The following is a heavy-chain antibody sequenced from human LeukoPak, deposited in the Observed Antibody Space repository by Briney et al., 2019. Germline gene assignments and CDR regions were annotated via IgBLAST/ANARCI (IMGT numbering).Heavy chain of an antibody. V-gene: IGHV3-66*01. D-gene: IGHD6-13*01. CDR2: IYSGGAT. CDR3: ARDPSAVALGTYG. Sequence: GGSLRLSCAASGVTVGNNYVIWVRQAPGKGLEWVSRIYSGGATNYADSVKGRFNISRDSSKNTLFLQLNSLRAEDTAVYYCARDPSAVALGTYGWGQGTLVTVSS. CDR1: GVTVGNNY. J-gene: IGHJ4*02.